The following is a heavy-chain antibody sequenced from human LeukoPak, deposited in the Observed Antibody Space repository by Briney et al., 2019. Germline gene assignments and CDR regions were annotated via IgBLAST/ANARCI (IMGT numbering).Heavy chain of an antibody. CDR1: GFTFSSYE. J-gene: IGHJ4*02. CDR3: ARDEVTTGLDY. D-gene: IGHD4-11*01. Sequence: GGSLRLSCAASGFTFSSYEMNWVRQAPGKGLEWVSYISSSGSTIYYADSVKGRFTISRDNAKNSLYLQMNSLRAEDTAVYYCARDEVTTGLDYWGQGTLVTVSS. V-gene: IGHV3-48*03. CDR2: ISSSGSTI.